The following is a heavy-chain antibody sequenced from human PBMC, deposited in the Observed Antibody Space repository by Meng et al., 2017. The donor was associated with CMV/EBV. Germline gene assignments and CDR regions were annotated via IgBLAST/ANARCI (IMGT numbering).Heavy chain of an antibody. D-gene: IGHD6-13*01. CDR2: ISAYNGNT. CDR3: AQTIAAAGTSWFDP. CDR1: GYTFTGYY. J-gene: IGHJ5*02. V-gene: IGHV1-18*04. Sequence: ASVKVSCKASGYTFTGYYMHWVRQAPGQGLEWMGWISAYNGNTNYAQKLQGRVTMTTDTSTSTAYMELRSLRSDDTAVYYCAQTIAAAGTSWFDPWGQGTLVTVSS.